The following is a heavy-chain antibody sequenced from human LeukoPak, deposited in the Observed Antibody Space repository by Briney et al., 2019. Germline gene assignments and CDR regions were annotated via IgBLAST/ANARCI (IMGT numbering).Heavy chain of an antibody. CDR3: ARGPIKTWYNWFDP. CDR2: IYTSGST. Sequence: KPSETLSLTCTVYGGSISIYYWSWIRQPAGKGLEWIGRIYTSGSTNYNPSLKSRVTMSVDTSKNQFSLKLSSVTAADTAVYYCARGPIKTWYNWFDPWGQGTLVTVSS. D-gene: IGHD2-8*02. J-gene: IGHJ5*02. CDR1: GGSISIYY. V-gene: IGHV4-4*07.